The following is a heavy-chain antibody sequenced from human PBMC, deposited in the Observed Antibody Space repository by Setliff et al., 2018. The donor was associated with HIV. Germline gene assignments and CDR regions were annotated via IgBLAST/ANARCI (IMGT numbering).Heavy chain of an antibody. D-gene: IGHD5-18*01. V-gene: IGHV4-59*01. CDR3: ARPRLGGTPMDRDAFDI. CDR1: GDSISSYY. J-gene: IGHJ3*02. CDR2: IYYSGST. Sequence: SETLSLTCTVSGDSISSYYWSWIRQPPGKGLEWIGYIYYSGSTNYNPSLKSRVTISLDMSKNQFALRLSSVTAADTAVYYCARPRLGGTPMDRDAFDIWDQGTMVTVS.